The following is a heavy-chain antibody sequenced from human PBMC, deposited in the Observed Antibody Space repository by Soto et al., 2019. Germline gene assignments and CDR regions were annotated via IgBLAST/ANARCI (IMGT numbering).Heavy chain of an antibody. V-gene: IGHV1-69*13. CDR1: GGAFSSYA. CDR3: ARVVLPTVSPRRQFYYYYYGMDV. Sequence: GASVKVSCKASGGAFSSYAISWVRHAPGQGLEWMGGIIPIFGTANYAQKFQGRVTITADESTSTAYMELSSLRSEDTAVYYCARVVLPTVSPRRQFYYYYYGMDVWGQGTTVTVSS. J-gene: IGHJ6*02. CDR2: IIPIFGTA. D-gene: IGHD4-17*01.